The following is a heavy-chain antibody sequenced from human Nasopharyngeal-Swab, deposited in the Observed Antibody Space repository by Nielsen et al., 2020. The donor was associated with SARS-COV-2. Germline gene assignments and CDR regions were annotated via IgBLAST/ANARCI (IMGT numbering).Heavy chain of an antibody. CDR3: AKDRYCSGGACYFSGFDY. J-gene: IGHJ4*02. CDR2: VSGSGGTT. Sequence: WIRQPPGKGLEWVSGVSGSGGTTKYADSVKGRFTISRDNSKNKLYPQMHSLRVEDTAVYYCAKDRYCSGGACYFSGFDYWGLGTLVTVSS. D-gene: IGHD2-15*01. V-gene: IGHV3-23*01.